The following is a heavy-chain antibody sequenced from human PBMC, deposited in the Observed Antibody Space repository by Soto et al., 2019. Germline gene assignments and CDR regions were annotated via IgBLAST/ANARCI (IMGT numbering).Heavy chain of an antibody. V-gene: IGHV4-59*01. Sequence: SATLSLTCTVSGGSISSYYWSWIRQPPGKGLEWIGYIYYSGSTNYNPSLKSRVTISVDTSKNQFSLKLSSVTAADRAVYYCARDRGDCGGDCYPSGMDVWGQGTTVTVSS. CDR2: IYYSGST. CDR1: GGSISSYY. CDR3: ARDRGDCGGDCYPSGMDV. J-gene: IGHJ6*02. D-gene: IGHD2-21*02.